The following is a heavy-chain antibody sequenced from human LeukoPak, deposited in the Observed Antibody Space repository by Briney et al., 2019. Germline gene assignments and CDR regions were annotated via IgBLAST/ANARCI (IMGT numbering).Heavy chain of an antibody. J-gene: IGHJ4*02. CDR3: ARHLDYYGSGSYEY. CDR1: GGSISGYY. Sequence: SETLSLTCSVSGGSISGYYWSWIRQPPGKGLEWIGYIHYSGSTDYNPSLKSRVTMSVDTSKNQFSPKLSSVTAADTAVYYCARHLDYYGSGSYEYWGQGTLVTVSS. CDR2: IHYSGST. D-gene: IGHD3-10*01. V-gene: IGHV4-59*08.